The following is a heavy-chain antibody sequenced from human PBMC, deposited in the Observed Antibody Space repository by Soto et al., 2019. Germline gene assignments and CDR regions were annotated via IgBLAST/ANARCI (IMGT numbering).Heavy chain of an antibody. CDR1: GFTFISYG. D-gene: IGHD3-10*01. V-gene: IGHV3-30*18. CDR3: AKVTYYYGSGRHHDAFHI. CDR2: ISYDGSNK. Sequence: LRLYCAASGFTFISYGMHWVRQAPGNVLEWVAVISYDGSNKYYADSVKGRFTISRDNSKNTLYLQMNSLRAEDTAVYYCAKVTYYYGSGRHHDAFHIWGQGTMVTGS. J-gene: IGHJ3*02.